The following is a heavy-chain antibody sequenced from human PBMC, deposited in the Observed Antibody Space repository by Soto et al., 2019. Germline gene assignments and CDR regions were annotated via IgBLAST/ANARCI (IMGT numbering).Heavy chain of an antibody. CDR3: AKVLSSRTPTRGYDY. Sequence: PGGSLRLSGAASGFTFSSYAMSWVRQAPGKGLEWVSAISGSGGSTYYADSVKGRFTISRDNSKNTLYLQMNSLRAEDTAGYYCAKVLSSRTPTRGYDYWGQGTLVTVSS. CDR1: GFTFSSYA. CDR2: ISGSGGST. V-gene: IGHV3-23*01. J-gene: IGHJ4*02. D-gene: IGHD5-12*01.